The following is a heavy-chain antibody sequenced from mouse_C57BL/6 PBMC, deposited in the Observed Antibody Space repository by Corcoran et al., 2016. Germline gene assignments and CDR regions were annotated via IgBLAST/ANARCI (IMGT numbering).Heavy chain of an antibody. J-gene: IGHJ1*03. V-gene: IGHV9-3*01. Sequence: QIQLVQSGPELKKPGETVKISCEASGYTFTTYGMRGVKQAPGKGLKWMGWINTYSGVPTYADEVKGRFACSLETSASNADLQINNLKNEDAATYFCARDSNWYFDVWGTGNTVTVS. CDR2: INTYSGVP. CDR3: ARDSNWYFDV. CDR1: GYTFTTYG. D-gene: IGHD2-5*01.